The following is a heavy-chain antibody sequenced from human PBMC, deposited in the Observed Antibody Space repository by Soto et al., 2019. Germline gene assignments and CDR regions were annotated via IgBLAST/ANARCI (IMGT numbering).Heavy chain of an antibody. Sequence: EEQLLESGGGLVQPGGSLRLSCVASGSTFSSYAMSWVRQTPGKGLEWVSVISASGVATNYADSVKGRFTIFRDNSENTLYLQMDSMRDEDTALYYCSKGGSCSSTSSYTAFDIWGQGTMVTVSS. CDR2: ISASGVAT. V-gene: IGHV3-23*01. J-gene: IGHJ3*02. D-gene: IGHD2-2*01. CDR3: SKGGSCSSTSSYTAFDI. CDR1: GSTFSSYA.